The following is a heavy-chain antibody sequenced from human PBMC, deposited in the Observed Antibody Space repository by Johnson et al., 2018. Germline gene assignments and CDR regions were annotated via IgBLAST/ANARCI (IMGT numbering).Heavy chain of an antibody. D-gene: IGHD2-8*01. V-gene: IGHV3-21*05. CDR1: GFTFSSYS. CDR2: ISSSGSTI. Sequence: VQLVQAGGGLVKPGGSLRLSCAASGFTFSSYSMNCFRLAPGTGVDWISYISSSGSTIYHADSVKGRFTISKYYAKNSLYLQMNSLRAEDTAVYYCAKWGGAYYYYYDGMDVWGQGTTVTVSS. CDR3: AKWGGAYYYYYDGMDV. J-gene: IGHJ6*02.